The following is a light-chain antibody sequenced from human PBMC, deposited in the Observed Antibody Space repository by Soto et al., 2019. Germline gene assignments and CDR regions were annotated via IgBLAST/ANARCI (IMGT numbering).Light chain of an antibody. CDR3: AVWDGNLGGLYV. Sequence: QSVLTQSPSASGTPGQRVTISCSGSASTIGRNYVYWYQQLPGTAPKLLIYRNSQRPSGVPDRFSGSKSGTSASLAISGLRSEDEADYYCAVWDGNLGGLYVVGAGSKLTVL. CDR1: ASTIGRNY. CDR2: RNS. J-gene: IGLJ1*01. V-gene: IGLV1-47*01.